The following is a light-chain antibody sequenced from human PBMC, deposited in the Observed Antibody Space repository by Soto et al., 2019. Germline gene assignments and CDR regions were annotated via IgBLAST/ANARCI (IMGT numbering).Light chain of an antibody. J-gene: IGKJ1*01. CDR1: QSVSIL. CDR2: GAS. CDR3: QQDYNLPT. Sequence: EIVFTQSPGTLSLSPGERATLSCRAGQSVSILLAWYQQKPGQAPRLLIYGASTRATGIPARFSGSGSGTDFTLTISSLQPEDFAVYYCQQDYNLPTFGQGTKVDNK. V-gene: IGKV3D-7*01.